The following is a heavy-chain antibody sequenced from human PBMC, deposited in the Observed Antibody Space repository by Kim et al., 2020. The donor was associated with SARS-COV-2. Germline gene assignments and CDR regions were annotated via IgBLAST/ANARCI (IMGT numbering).Heavy chain of an antibody. CDR2: MNPNSGNT. D-gene: IGHD6-13*01. V-gene: IGHV1-8*01. J-gene: IGHJ6*02. CDR1: GYTFTSYD. Sequence: ASVKVSCKASGYTFTSYDINWVRQATGQGLEWMGWMNPNSGNTGYAQKFQGRVTMTRNTSISTAYMELSSLRSEDTAVYYCARDRAYSSSWYYYYGMDVWGQGTTVTVSS. CDR3: ARDRAYSSSWYYYYGMDV.